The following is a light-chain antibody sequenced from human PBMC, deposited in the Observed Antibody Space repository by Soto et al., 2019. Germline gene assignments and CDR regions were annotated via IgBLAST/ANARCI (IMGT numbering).Light chain of an antibody. CDR1: SSNIGSNY. Sequence: QSVLTQPPSASGTPGQRVTISCSGSSSNIGSNYVYWYQQLPGTAPKLLIYRNNQRPSGVPDRFSGSKSGTSASLAISGRRSEDEADDYCAAWDDILSGLYVFGTGTKLTVL. CDR2: RNN. J-gene: IGLJ1*01. CDR3: AAWDDILSGLYV. V-gene: IGLV1-47*01.